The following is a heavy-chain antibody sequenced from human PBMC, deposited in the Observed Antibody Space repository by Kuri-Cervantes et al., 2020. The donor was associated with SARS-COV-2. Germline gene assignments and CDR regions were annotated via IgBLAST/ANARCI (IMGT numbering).Heavy chain of an antibody. CDR1: GSTFSSNG. CDR2: IWYDGRNK. CDR3: ARDSSNYYDSIGSLKVGWFDP. V-gene: IGHV3-33*01. Sequence: GGSLRFSCAASGSTFSSNGMHWVPQAPGKGLEWVAVIWYDGRNKYYADSVKGRFTITRDNSKNTLYLQMNSLRAEDTAVYYCARDSSNYYDSIGSLKVGWFDPWGQGTLVTVSS. D-gene: IGHD3-22*01. J-gene: IGHJ5*02.